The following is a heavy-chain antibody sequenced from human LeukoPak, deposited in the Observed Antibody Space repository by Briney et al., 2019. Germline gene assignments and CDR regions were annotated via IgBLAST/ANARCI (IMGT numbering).Heavy chain of an antibody. CDR2: ISGSGGST. Sequence: PGGSLRLSCAASGITFSSYAITWVRQAPGKGLEWVSAISGSGGSTYYADSVKGRFTISRDNSKNTLYLQMNSLRAEDTAVYYCAKALSDYGPPGAFDIWGQGTMVTVSS. V-gene: IGHV3-23*01. J-gene: IGHJ3*02. CDR3: AKALSDYGPPGAFDI. CDR1: GITFSSYA. D-gene: IGHD4-17*01.